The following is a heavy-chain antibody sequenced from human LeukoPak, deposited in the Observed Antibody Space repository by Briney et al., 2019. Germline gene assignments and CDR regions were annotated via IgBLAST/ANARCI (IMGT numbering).Heavy chain of an antibody. CDR2: IYYSGST. CDR3: ARRKQQLGYYYYYGMDV. D-gene: IGHD6-13*01. V-gene: IGHV4-39*01. CDR1: GGSISSSSYY. Sequence: KASETLSLTCTVSGGSISSSSYYWGWIRQPPGKGLEWIGSIYYSGSTYYNPSLKSRVTISVDTSKNQFSLKLSSVTAADTAVYYCARRKQQLGYYYYYGMDVWGQGNTVTVSS. J-gene: IGHJ6*02.